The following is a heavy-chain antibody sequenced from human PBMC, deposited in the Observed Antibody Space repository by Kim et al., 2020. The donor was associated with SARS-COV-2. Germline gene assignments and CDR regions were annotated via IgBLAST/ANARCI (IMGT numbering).Heavy chain of an antibody. V-gene: IGHV3-66*01. CDR3: ARDTRDARGP. Sequence: TYYADSVKDRFTISRDNSKNTLYLQMNSLRAEDTAVYYCARDTRDARGPWGQGTLVTVSS. J-gene: IGHJ5*02. CDR2: T.